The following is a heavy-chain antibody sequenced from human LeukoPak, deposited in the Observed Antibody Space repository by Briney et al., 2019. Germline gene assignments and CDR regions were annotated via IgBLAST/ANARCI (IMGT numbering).Heavy chain of an antibody. CDR2: INHSGST. J-gene: IGHJ3*02. CDR3: ARARTVSYDAFDI. V-gene: IGHV4-34*01. Sequence: SETLSLTCAVYGGSFSGYYWSWIRQPPGKGLERIGEINHSGSTNYNPSLKSRVTISVDTSKNQFSLKLSSVTAADTAVYYCARARTVSYDAFDIWGQGTMVTVSS. D-gene: IGHD1-1*01. CDR1: GGSFSGYY.